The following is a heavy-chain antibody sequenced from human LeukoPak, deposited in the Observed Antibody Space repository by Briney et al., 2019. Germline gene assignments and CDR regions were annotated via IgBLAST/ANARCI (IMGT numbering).Heavy chain of an antibody. D-gene: IGHD2-15*01. V-gene: IGHV3-23*01. J-gene: IGHJ4*02. Sequence: GGSLRLSCAASGFTFSSYAMSWVRQAPGKGLEWVSAISGSGGSTYYADSVKGRFTISRDNSKNTLYLQMNGLRAEDTAVYYCAKEGPDIVVVVAAQNFDYWGQGTLVTVSS. CDR3: AKEGPDIVVVVAAQNFDY. CDR2: ISGSGGST. CDR1: GFTFSSYA.